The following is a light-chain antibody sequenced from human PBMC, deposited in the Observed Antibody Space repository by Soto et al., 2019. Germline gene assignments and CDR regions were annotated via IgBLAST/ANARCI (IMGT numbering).Light chain of an antibody. J-gene: IGKJ4*01. Sequence: EVVLTQSPATLSLSPGERATLSCRASQSLNSAHLAWYQHKRGQAPRLVMYGASSRATGIPDRFSGSGSETDFTLSISRLEPEDFAVYYCQFFGSPHHTFGGGTNVEIK. V-gene: IGKV3-20*01. CDR1: QSLNSAH. CDR2: GAS. CDR3: QFFGSPHHT.